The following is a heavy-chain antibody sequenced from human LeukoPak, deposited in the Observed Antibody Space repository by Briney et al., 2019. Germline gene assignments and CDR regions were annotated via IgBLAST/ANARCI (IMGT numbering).Heavy chain of an antibody. CDR2: IYYSGST. Sequence: SETLSLTCTVSGGSISSSSYYWGWIRQPPGKGLEWIGSIYYSGSTYYNPSLKSRVTISVDTSKNQFSLKLSSATAADTAVYYCARRERAFDIWGQGTMVTVSS. CDR1: GGSISSSSYY. J-gene: IGHJ3*02. V-gene: IGHV4-39*01. D-gene: IGHD1-1*01. CDR3: ARRERAFDI.